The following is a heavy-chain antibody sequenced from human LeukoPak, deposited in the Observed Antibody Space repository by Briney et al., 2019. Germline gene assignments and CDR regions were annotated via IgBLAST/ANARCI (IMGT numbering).Heavy chain of an antibody. D-gene: IGHD3-10*01. J-gene: IGHJ4*02. CDR1: GFTFSDYH. CDR2: ISGSGGST. V-gene: IGHV3-23*01. CDR3: AKDRGIISDY. Sequence: GGSLRLSCAASGFTFSDYHMSWIRQAPGKGLEWVSAISGSGGSTYYADSVKGRFTISRDNSKNTLYLQMNSLRAEDTAVYYCAKDRGIISDYWGQGTLVTVSS.